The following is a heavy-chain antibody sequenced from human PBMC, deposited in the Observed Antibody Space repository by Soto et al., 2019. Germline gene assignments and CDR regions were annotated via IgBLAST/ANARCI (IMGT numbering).Heavy chain of an antibody. J-gene: IGHJ6*02. CDR3: ARVREYSHFWSGYYSSYYYYGMDV. V-gene: IGHV1-46*01. D-gene: IGHD3-3*01. Sequence: ASVKVSCKASGYTFTSYYMHWVRQAPGQGLEWMGIINPSGGSTSYAQKFQGRVTMTRDTSTSTVYMELSRLRSEDTAVYYCARVREYSHFWSGYYSSYYYYGMDVWGQGTTVTVSS. CDR2: INPSGGST. CDR1: GYTFTSYY.